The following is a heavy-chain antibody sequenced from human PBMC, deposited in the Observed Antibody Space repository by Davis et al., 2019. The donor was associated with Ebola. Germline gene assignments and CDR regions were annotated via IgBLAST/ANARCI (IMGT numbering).Heavy chain of an antibody. CDR2: INSDGRST. D-gene: IGHD2-21*02. J-gene: IGHJ4*02. CDR3: AKEGGSHCGADCLPGH. Sequence: HTGGSLRLSCAASGFTLSGYWMHWVRQAPGKGLVWVSRINSDGRSTDYADSVKGRFTISRDNSKNILHLHMNTLTTEDTALYYCAKEGGSHCGADCLPGHWGQGTLVTV. CDR1: GFTLSGYW. V-gene: IGHV3-74*01.